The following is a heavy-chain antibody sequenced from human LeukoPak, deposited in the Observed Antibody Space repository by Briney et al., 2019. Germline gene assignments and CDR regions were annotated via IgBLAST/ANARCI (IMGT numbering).Heavy chain of an antibody. D-gene: IGHD3-22*01. V-gene: IGHV1-46*01. CDR1: GYTFTSYY. CDR3: ARDTRRGYDSSRALDY. J-gene: IGHJ4*02. CDR2: INPSGGST. Sequence: GASVKVSCKASGYTFTSYYIHLVRQAPGQGFEWMAIINPSGGSTSYAQKFQGRVTMTRDMSTSTVYMELSSLRSEDTAVYYCARDTRRGYDSSRALDYWGQGTLVTVSS.